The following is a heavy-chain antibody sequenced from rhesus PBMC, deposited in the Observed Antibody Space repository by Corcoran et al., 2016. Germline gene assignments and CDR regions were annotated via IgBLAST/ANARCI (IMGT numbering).Heavy chain of an antibody. CDR1: GGSISDDYY. J-gene: IGHJ4*01. D-gene: IGHD4-23*01. CDR3: ARSKGVTLFDY. Sequence: QVQLQVSGSGLVKPSETLSLTCAVSGGSISDDYYCSWIRQSPGKGLEWIGYMYGSGGGTNYNPSLKNRVTVSIDPSKKQFSLKLSSVTAADTAVYYCARSKGVTLFDYWGQESWSPSPQ. CDR2: MYGSGGGT. V-gene: IGHV4-106*01.